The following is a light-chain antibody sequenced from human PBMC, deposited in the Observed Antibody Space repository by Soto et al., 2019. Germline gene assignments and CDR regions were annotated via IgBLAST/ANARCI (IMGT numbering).Light chain of an antibody. CDR2: CAS. CDR3: QQYGSSPWT. CDR1: QSVSSSF. Sequence: EIVLTQSPGTLSLSPGERATLSCRASQSVSSSFLAWYQQKPGQAPRLLIYCASIRATGIPDRFSGSGSGTDFTLTISRVEPEDFAVYYCQQYGSSPWTFGQGTKVEIK. J-gene: IGKJ1*01. V-gene: IGKV3-20*01.